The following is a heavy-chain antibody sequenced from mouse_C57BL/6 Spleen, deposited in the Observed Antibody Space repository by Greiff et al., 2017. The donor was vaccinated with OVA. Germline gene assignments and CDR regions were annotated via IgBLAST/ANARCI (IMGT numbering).Heavy chain of an antibody. J-gene: IGHJ2*01. D-gene: IGHD2-1*01. CDR1: GFTIKDDY. Sequence: VQLQQSGAELVRPGASVKLSCTASGFTIKDDYMHWVKQRPEQGLEWIGWIDPENGDTEYASKFQGKATITADTSSNTAYLQLSSLTSEDTAVYYCTVHGNSEGGTSYYFDYWGQGATLTVSS. CDR2: IDPENGDT. V-gene: IGHV14-4*01. CDR3: TVHGNSEGGTSYYFDY.